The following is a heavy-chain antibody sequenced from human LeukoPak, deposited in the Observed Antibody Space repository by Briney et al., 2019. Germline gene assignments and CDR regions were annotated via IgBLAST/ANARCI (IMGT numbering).Heavy chain of an antibody. CDR1: GFTFSSYG. Sequence: PGGSLRLSCAASGFTFSSYGMHWVRQAPGKGLEWVAVISYDGSNKYYADSVKGRFTISRDNSKNTLYLQMNSLRAEDTAVYYCAIPPYYYDSSGYFLDYWGQGILVTVSS. J-gene: IGHJ4*02. CDR3: AIPPYYYDSSGYFLDY. CDR2: ISYDGSNK. V-gene: IGHV3-30*03. D-gene: IGHD3-22*01.